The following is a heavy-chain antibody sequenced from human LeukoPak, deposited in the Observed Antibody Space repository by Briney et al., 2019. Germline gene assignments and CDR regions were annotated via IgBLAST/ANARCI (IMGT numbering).Heavy chain of an antibody. CDR1: GYTFTDYY. Sequence: GASVTVSFKASGYTFTDYYMHWVRQAPGQGLEWMGWINPSSGGTNYAQKFQGRVTVTRDTSISTAYMDLSRLRSDDTAVYYCARAGVWDYSDSSGYHNAAFDIWGQGTMVTVSS. CDR3: ARAGVWDYSDSSGYHNAAFDI. CDR2: INPSSGGT. J-gene: IGHJ3*02. D-gene: IGHD3-22*01. V-gene: IGHV1-2*02.